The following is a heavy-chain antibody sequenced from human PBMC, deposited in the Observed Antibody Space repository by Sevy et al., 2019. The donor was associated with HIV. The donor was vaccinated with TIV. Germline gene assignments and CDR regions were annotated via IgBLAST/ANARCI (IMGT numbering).Heavy chain of an antibody. CDR2: IRYDGSDR. D-gene: IGHD5-18*01. V-gene: IGHV3-30*02. Sequence: GGSLRLSCAASGFTFSNSGMHWVRQAPGKGLEWVAFIRYDGSDRFYTDSVKGRFTISRDNAKNSLYLQMNSLRAEDTAVYYCARNSYDIQLWLPAVIDYWGQGTLVTVSS. CDR1: GFTFSNSG. J-gene: IGHJ4*02. CDR3: ARNSYDIQLWLPAVIDY.